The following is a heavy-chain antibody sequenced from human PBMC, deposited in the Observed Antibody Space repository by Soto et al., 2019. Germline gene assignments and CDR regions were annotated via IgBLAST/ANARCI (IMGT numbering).Heavy chain of an antibody. CDR1: GASITGSSY. D-gene: IGHD2-8*02. CDR2: FSLSGTT. J-gene: IGHJ4*02. V-gene: IGHV4-4*07. Sequence: XETLSLTCTVSGASITGSSYWSWIRQPAGKGLEWIGRFSLSGTTSYNPSLRSRVTMSADVSKNQFPLRLTSVTAADTALYYCARGMTPPGAPAWYYFDYWGQGTLVTVSS. CDR3: ARGMTPPGAPAWYYFDY.